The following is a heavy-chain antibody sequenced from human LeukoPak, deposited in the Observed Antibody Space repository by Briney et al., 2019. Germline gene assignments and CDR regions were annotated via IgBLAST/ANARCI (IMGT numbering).Heavy chain of an antibody. V-gene: IGHV4-59*01. Sequence: PSETLSLTCTVSGGSISSYYWSWIRQPPGKGLEWIGYIYYSGSTDYNPSLKSRVTISVDTSKNQFSLKLTSVTAADTAVYYCAGSGYSRPFDIWGQGTMVTVSS. CDR3: AGSGYSRPFDI. D-gene: IGHD5-18*01. CDR1: GGSISSYY. CDR2: IYYSGST. J-gene: IGHJ3*02.